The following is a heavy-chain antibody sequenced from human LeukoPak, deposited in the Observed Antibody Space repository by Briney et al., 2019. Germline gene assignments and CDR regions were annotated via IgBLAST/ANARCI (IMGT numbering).Heavy chain of an antibody. J-gene: IGHJ3*02. Sequence: GGSLRLSCSASGFTFSNYAIHWVRQAPGKGLEYVSAIGTDGGGTYYADSVKGRFTISRDNSKNTLYLQMSSLRAEGTAVYYCVKAIPAAWGAFDIWGQGTMVIVSS. D-gene: IGHD6-25*01. CDR1: GFTFSNYA. CDR2: IGTDGGGT. V-gene: IGHV3-64D*09. CDR3: VKAIPAAWGAFDI.